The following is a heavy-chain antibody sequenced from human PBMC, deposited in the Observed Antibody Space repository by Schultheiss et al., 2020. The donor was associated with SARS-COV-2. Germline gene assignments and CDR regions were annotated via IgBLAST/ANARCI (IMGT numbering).Heavy chain of an antibody. V-gene: IGHV1-3*01. CDR3: ARDKEGSSSLHAYYHYGMDV. Sequence: ASVKVSCKASGGTFSSYAISWVRQAPGQGLEWMGGINAGNGNTKYSQKFQGRVTITRDTSASTAYMELSSLRSEDTAVYYCARDKEGSSSLHAYYHYGMDVWGQGTTVTVSS. CDR1: GGTFSSYA. J-gene: IGHJ6*02. D-gene: IGHD6-13*01. CDR2: INAGNGNT.